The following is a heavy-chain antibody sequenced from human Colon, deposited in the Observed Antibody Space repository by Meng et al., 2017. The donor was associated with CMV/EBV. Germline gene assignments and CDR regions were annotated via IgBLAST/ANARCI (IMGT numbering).Heavy chain of an antibody. CDR1: GSTFTGYW. J-gene: IGHJ4*02. CDR3: TREGFDY. V-gene: IGHV1-2*06. CDR2: IKPSTGDT. Sequence: QVQLVQSGVEVKKPGTSVNLSCKASGSTFTGYWMHWVRQAPGQGLEWMGRIKPSTGDTNYAQNFQGRVTVTRDTSISTVYMEVNSLTSDDTAVYYCTREGFDYWGQGALVTVSS.